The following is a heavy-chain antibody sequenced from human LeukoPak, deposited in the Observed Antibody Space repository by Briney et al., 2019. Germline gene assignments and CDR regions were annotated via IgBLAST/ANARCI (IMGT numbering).Heavy chain of an antibody. Sequence: SETLSLTCPVSGTSFGDYYWSWIRQPAGKGLEWIGRIYTSGSTTYNPSLKSRVTMSVDTSKSQFSLNLMSVTAADTAVYYCTRVVYSGYDFRGAMDVWGKGTTVTVSS. CDR1: GTSFGDYY. CDR3: TRVVYSGYDFRGAMDV. CDR2: IYTSGST. J-gene: IGHJ6*03. D-gene: IGHD5-12*01. V-gene: IGHV4-4*07.